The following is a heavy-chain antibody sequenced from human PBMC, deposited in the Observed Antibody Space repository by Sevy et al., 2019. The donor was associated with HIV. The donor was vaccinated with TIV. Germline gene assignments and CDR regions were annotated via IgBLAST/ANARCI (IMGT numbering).Heavy chain of an antibody. CDR3: ARGARGTLPSYYYYTMDV. Sequence: GESLKISCKGSGYSFSDYWDGWVRQMPGKGVEWMGIIYPGDSDTTYSPAFQGQVTISADKSISPAYLQWSSLKASDTAIYYCARGARGTLPSYYYYTMDVWGQGTTVTVSS. D-gene: IGHD1-1*01. CDR1: GYSFSDYW. V-gene: IGHV5-51*01. CDR2: IYPGDSDT. J-gene: IGHJ6*02.